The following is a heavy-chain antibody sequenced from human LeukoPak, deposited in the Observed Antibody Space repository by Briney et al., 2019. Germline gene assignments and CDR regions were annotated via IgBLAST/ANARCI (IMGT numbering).Heavy chain of an antibody. Sequence: SETLSLTCTVSGGSISSYYWSWIRQPAGKGLEWIGRIYTSGSTNYNPSLKSRVTMSVDTSKNQFSLKLSSVTAADTAVYYCARVFVVVPAANNWFDPWGQGTLVTVSS. D-gene: IGHD2-2*01. V-gene: IGHV4-4*07. CDR2: IYTSGST. CDR3: ARVFVVVPAANNWFDP. CDR1: GGSISSYY. J-gene: IGHJ5*02.